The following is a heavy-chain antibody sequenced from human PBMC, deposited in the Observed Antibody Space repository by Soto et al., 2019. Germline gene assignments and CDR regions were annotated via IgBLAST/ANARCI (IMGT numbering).Heavy chain of an antibody. Sequence: SETLSLTCAVYGGSFSGYYWSWIRQPPGKGLDWIGEINHSGSTNYNPSLKSRVTISVDTSKNQFSLKLSSVTAADTAVYYCARKIIVVVTAIRQRANWFDPWGQGTLVTVSS. CDR3: ARKIIVVVTAIRQRANWFDP. CDR1: GGSFSGYY. CDR2: INHSGST. V-gene: IGHV4-34*01. D-gene: IGHD2-21*02. J-gene: IGHJ5*02.